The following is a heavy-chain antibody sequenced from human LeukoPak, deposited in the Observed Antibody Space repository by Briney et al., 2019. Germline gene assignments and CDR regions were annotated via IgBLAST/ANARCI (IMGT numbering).Heavy chain of an antibody. J-gene: IGHJ4*02. Sequence: SQTLSLTCAISGDSVSTNSAAWNWIRQSPSRGLEWLGKTYYRSKWFNDYALSVKSRIIINPDTSRNQFSLKLSSVTAADTAVYYCARRGEYCSGGSCYSSSGALDYWGQGTLVTVSS. V-gene: IGHV6-1*01. CDR1: GDSVSTNSAA. D-gene: IGHD2-15*01. CDR2: TYYRSKWFN. CDR3: ARRGEYCSGGSCYSSSGALDY.